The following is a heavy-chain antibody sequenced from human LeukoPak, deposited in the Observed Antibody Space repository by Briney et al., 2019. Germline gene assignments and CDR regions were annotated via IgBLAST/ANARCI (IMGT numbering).Heavy chain of an antibody. Sequence: ASVKVSCKASGYTFNSYYMHWVRQAPGQGLEWMGIINPSGGSTSYAQKFQGRVTMTRDTSTSTVYMELSSLRSEDTAVYYCAVVGATMNAFDIWGQGTMVTISS. CDR3: AVVGATMNAFDI. CDR1: GYTFNSYY. J-gene: IGHJ3*02. D-gene: IGHD1-26*01. V-gene: IGHV1-46*02. CDR2: INPSGGST.